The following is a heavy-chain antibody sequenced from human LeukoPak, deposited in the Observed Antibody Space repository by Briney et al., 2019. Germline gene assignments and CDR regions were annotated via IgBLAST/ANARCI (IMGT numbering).Heavy chain of an antibody. J-gene: IGHJ4*02. Sequence: GGSLRLSCEASGFTFSSFGMQGVRRAPGKRVVGVAFIRSDGSEKYCAGCVEVRFTISRDIPKNTVYLQMNSLTAEDTAVYYCAKGSGPSLDIDYWGQGPLVTVPS. D-gene: IGHD6-19*01. CDR1: GFTFSSFG. V-gene: IGHV3-30*02. CDR3: AKGSGPSLDIDY. CDR2: IRSDGSEK.